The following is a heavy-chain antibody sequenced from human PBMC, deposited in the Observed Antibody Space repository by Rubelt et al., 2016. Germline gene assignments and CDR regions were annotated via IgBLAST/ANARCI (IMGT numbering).Heavy chain of an antibody. CDR3: ARASYGDYGLGYFDY. CDR1: GGSISSSSYY. CDR2: IYYSGST. V-gene: IGHV4-39*07. J-gene: IGHJ4*02. Sequence: QLQLQESGPGLVKPSETLSLTCTVSGGSISSSSYYWGWIRQPPGKGLEWIGSIYYSGSTYYNPSLKSRVTISVDTSKNQFSLKLSSVTAADTAVYYCARASYGDYGLGYFDYWGQGTLVTVSS. D-gene: IGHD4-17*01.